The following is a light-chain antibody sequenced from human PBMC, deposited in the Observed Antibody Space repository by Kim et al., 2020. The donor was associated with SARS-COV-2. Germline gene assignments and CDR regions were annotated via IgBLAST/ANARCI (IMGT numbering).Light chain of an antibody. CDR3: QTWGTGIGV. Sequence: ASVKLTCTLSSGNSSYASAWHQQQPEKGPRYLMKLNSDGSHSKGDGIPDRFSGSSSGAERYLTISSLQSEDEADYYCQTWGTGIGVFGGGTQLTVL. V-gene: IGLV4-69*01. J-gene: IGLJ3*02. CDR1: SGNSSYA. CDR2: LNSDGSH.